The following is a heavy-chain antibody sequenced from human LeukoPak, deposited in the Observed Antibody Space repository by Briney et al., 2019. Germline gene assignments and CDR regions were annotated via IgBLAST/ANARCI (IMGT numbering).Heavy chain of an antibody. D-gene: IGHD1-7*01. Sequence: ASVKVSCKASGYTFTSYGISLVRQAPGQGIEWMGWISAYNGNTNYAQKLQGRVTMTTDTSTSTAYMELRSLRSDDTVVYYCARVTGTNLSDYWGQRTLVTVSS. CDR3: ARVTGTNLSDY. J-gene: IGHJ4*02. CDR2: ISAYNGNT. CDR1: GYTFTSYG. V-gene: IGHV1-18*01.